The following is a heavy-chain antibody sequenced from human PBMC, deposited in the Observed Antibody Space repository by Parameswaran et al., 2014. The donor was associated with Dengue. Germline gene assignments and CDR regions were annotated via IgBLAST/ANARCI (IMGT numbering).Heavy chain of an antibody. D-gene: IGHD5-12*01. Sequence: GESLKISCAASGFTFSSYWMSWVRQAPGKGLEWVANIKQDGSEKYYVDSVKGRFTISRDNAKNSLYLQMNSLRAEDTAVYYCARAIRSDIVATINRVYYYYGMDVWGQGTTVTVSS. CDR1: GFTFSSYW. CDR2: IKQDGSEK. V-gene: IGHV3-7*01. CDR3: ARAIRSDIVATINRVYYYYGMDV. J-gene: IGHJ6*02.